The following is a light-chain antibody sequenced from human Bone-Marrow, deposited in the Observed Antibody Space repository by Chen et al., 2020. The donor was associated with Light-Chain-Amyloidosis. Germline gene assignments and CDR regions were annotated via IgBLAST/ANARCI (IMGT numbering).Light chain of an antibody. CDR3: MQRIEFPFT. J-gene: IGKJ4*01. CDR1: QTLLDSDDGNTY. V-gene: IGKV2-40*01. CDR2: MVS. Sequence: DILMTQTPLSLSVTPGAPASISCRSSQTLLDSDDGNTYLDWFLQKPGQSPQLLIDMVSHRASGVPDRFSGSGSGTDFTLKISRVEAEDVGVYYCMQRIEFPFTFGGGTKVEIK.